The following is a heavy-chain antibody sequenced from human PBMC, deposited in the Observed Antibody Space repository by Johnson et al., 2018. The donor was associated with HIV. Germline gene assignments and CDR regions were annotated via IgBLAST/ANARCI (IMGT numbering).Heavy chain of an antibody. Sequence: VQLVESGGGLIKPGGSLRLSCASSGFTFHDYGMRWVRQAPGMGLGWASVLYSGGSTYYADSVKGRFTIVRSNYRNTLYLQMNSLRAEDTAVYYCARGVPFGVVRLGYRAFDIWGQVTMVTVSS. CDR2: LYSGGST. D-gene: IGHD3-3*01. CDR3: ARGVPFGVVRLGYRAFDI. CDR1: GFTFHDYG. J-gene: IGHJ3*02. V-gene: IGHV3-53*01.